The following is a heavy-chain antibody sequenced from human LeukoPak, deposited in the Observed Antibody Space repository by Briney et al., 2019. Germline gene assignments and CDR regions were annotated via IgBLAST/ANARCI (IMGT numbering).Heavy chain of an antibody. Sequence: LETLSLTCTVSGGSISSYYWSWIRQPPGKGLEWIGYIYYSGSTNYNPSLKSRVTISVDTSKNQFSLKLSSVTAADTAVYYCARAQYYYDSSGYSGYNWFDPWGQGTLVTVSS. V-gene: IGHV4-59*01. D-gene: IGHD3-22*01. CDR3: ARAQYYYDSSGYSGYNWFDP. J-gene: IGHJ5*02. CDR2: IYYSGST. CDR1: GGSISSYY.